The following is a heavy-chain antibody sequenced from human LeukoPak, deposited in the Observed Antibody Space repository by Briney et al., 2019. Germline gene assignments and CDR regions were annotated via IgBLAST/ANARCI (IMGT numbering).Heavy chain of an antibody. Sequence: SETLSLTCAVYGGSFSGYYWSWIRQPPGKGLEWIGEINHSGSTNYNPSLKSRVTISVDTSKNQFSLKLSSVTAADTAVYYCARRSPWGSGSLYFDYWGQGTLVTVSS. D-gene: IGHD3-10*01. CDR3: ARRSPWGSGSLYFDY. V-gene: IGHV4-34*01. CDR2: INHSGST. CDR1: GGSFSGYY. J-gene: IGHJ4*02.